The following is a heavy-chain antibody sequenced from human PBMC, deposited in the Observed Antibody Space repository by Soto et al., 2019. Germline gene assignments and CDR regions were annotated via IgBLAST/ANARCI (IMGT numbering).Heavy chain of an antibody. D-gene: IGHD2-15*01. J-gene: IGHJ5*02. Sequence: SETLSLTCSVSGGSISSGDYYWNWIRQPPGKGLEWIGHIYYSGSTYYNSSLKSRVTISLDTSKNQFSLKLSSVTAADTAVYYCARERGALCSGGSCYWFDPWGQGTLVTVSS. V-gene: IGHV4-30-4*01. CDR2: IYYSGST. CDR1: GGSISSGDYY. CDR3: ARERGALCSGGSCYWFDP.